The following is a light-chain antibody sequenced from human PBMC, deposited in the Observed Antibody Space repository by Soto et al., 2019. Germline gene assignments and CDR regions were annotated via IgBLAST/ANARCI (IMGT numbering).Light chain of an antibody. CDR1: LSLVYSDGSTY. V-gene: IGKV2-30*01. CDR3: MQGTHWPPIT. Sequence: DVVLTQSPLSLPVTLGQPASISCRSSLSLVYSDGSTYLSWFQQRPGQSPRRLIYKVSNRDSGVPDRFSGSGSGTDFTLEISRVEAEDVGVYYCMQGTHWPPITFGQGTRLEIK. CDR2: KVS. J-gene: IGKJ5*01.